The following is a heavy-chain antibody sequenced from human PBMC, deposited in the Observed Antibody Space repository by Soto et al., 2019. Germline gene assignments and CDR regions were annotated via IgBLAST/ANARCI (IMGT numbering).Heavy chain of an antibody. V-gene: IGHV1-18*01. J-gene: IGHJ6*02. CDR3: ARDGPPPYDYDGLDV. Sequence: QVQLVQSGAEVKKPGVSVKVSCKASGYTFSTYGISWVRQAPGQGLDWMGWISSYNGDTNYAQKFQGRVTMTTDTSTSTAYMELRSLTSDDTAVYYCARDGPPPYDYDGLDVGGQGTTVTVSS. CDR2: ISSYNGDT. CDR1: GYTFSTYG.